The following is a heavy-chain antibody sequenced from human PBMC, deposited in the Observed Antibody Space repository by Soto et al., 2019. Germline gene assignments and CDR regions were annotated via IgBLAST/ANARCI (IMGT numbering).Heavy chain of an antibody. Sequence: SETLSLTCTVSXGSISSYYWSWIRQPPGKGLEWIGYIYYSGSTNYNPSLKSRVTISVDTSKNQFSLKLSSVTAADTAVYYCARSDGRYWGQGTLVTVSS. CDR3: ARSDGRY. V-gene: IGHV4-59*01. J-gene: IGHJ4*02. CDR2: IYYSGST. CDR1: XGSISSYY.